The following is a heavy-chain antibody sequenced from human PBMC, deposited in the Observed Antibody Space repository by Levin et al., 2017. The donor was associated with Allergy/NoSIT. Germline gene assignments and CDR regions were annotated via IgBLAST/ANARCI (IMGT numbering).Heavy chain of an antibody. D-gene: IGHD3-10*01. CDR3: ARRGLTVMTYYYYYMDV. CDR2: IYHSGTT. V-gene: IGHV4-4*02. J-gene: IGHJ6*03. Sequence: ASETLSLTCAVSGGSISSSNWWSWVRQPPGKGLEWIGEIYHSGTTNYNSSLESRVTISVDKSKNQFSLKLSSVTAADTAVYYCARRGLTVMTYYYYYMDVWGKGTTVTVSS. CDR1: GGSISSSNW.